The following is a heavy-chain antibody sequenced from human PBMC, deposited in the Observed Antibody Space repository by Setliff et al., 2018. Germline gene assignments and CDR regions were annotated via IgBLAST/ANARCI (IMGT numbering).Heavy chain of an antibody. V-gene: IGHV4-4*02. CDR1: GVSVNSLTW. CDR2: IYHDGNT. J-gene: IGHJ6*03. Sequence: SETLSLTCAVSGVSVNSLTWWSWVRQSPGKGLEWIGHIYHDGNTKSYPSVHFNQSLKSRVTISLDTSKNQFSLNLTSVTAADTAVYYCARASSGWYSAYYYYMDVWGKGTTVTVSS. CDR3: ARASSGWYSAYYYYMDV. D-gene: IGHD6-19*01.